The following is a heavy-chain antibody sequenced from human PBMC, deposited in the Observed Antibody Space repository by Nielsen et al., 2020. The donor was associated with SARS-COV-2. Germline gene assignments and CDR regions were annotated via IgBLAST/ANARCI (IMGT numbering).Heavy chain of an antibody. Sequence: GESLKISCAASGFTFSSYAMHWVRQAPGRGLEWAAVISYDGSNKYYADSVKGRFTISRDNSKNTLYVQMNSLRAEDTAVYYCARANGGSYYGALDYWGQGTLVTVSS. CDR3: ARANGGSYYGALDY. V-gene: IGHV3-30*04. CDR2: ISYDGSNK. CDR1: GFTFSSYA. D-gene: IGHD1-26*01. J-gene: IGHJ4*02.